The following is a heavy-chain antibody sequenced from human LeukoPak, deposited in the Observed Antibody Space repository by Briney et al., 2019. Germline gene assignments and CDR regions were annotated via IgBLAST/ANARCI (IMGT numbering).Heavy chain of an antibody. D-gene: IGHD5-18*01. CDR2: ISGYNGNT. V-gene: IGHV1-18*01. Sequence: GASVKVSCKASGYTFTSYAISWVRQAPGQGLEWMGCISGYNGNTKYAQKVQGRVTMTTDTSTSTAYMELRSLRSDDTAVYYCARGYSYGSEYYYGMDVWGQGTTVTVSS. J-gene: IGHJ6*02. CDR3: ARGYSYGSEYYYGMDV. CDR1: GYTFTSYA.